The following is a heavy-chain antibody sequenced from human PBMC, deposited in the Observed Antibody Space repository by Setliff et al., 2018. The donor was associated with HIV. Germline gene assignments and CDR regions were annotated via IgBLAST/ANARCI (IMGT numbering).Heavy chain of an antibody. V-gene: IGHV4-30-4*01. D-gene: IGHD6-13*01. Sequence: SETLSLTCTVSGDSINSGDYYWSWIRQPPGKGLEWIGYIYHSGSTHYNPSLNCRVAFSVDTSKNQFSLKLYSVTVADTAFYYCARADSSSWFFATFDIWGQGTMVTVSS. CDR1: GDSINSGDYY. J-gene: IGHJ3*02. CDR3: ARADSSSWFFATFDI. CDR2: IYHSGST.